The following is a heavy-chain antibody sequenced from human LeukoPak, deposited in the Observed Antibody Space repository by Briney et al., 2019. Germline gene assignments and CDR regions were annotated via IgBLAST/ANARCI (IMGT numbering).Heavy chain of an antibody. CDR2: ISYSGNT. Sequence: SETLSLTCPVSGDSISDYYWSWIRQPPGKGLEWIGYISYSGNTNYNPSLKSRVTISFDTSNNQFSLKLTSVTAADSAVYYCAGHILGGNFDSWGQGTLVTVSS. CDR1: GDSISDYY. CDR3: AGHILGGNFDS. V-gene: IGHV4-59*08. D-gene: IGHD4-23*01. J-gene: IGHJ4*02.